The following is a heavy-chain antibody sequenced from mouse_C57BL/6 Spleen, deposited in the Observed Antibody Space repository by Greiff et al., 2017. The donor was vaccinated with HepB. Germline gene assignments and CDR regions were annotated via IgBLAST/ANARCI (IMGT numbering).Heavy chain of an antibody. D-gene: IGHD4-1*01. CDR1: GYSITSGYY. Sequence: ESGPGLVKPSQSLSLTCSVTGYSITSGYYWNWIRQFPGNKLEWMGYISYDGSNNYNPSLKNRISITRDTSKNQFFLKLNSVTTEDTATYYCARDSGTVTYYYAMDYWGQGTSVTVSS. CDR2: ISYDGSN. J-gene: IGHJ4*01. V-gene: IGHV3-6*01. CDR3: ARDSGTVTYYYAMDY.